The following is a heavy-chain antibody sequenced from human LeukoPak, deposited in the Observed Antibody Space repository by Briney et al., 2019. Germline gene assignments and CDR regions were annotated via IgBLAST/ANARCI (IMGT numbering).Heavy chain of an antibody. CDR2: INHSGST. V-gene: IGHV4-34*01. J-gene: IGHJ4*02. D-gene: IGHD3-3*01. CDR3: ARGGMTIFGVVIGRAFDY. CDR1: GGSFSGYY. Sequence: MSLETLSLTCAVYGGSFSGYYWSWIRQPPGKGLEWIGEINHSGSTNYNPSLKSRVTISVDTSKNQFSLKLSSVTAADTAVYYCARGGMTIFGVVIGRAFDYWGQGTLVTVSS.